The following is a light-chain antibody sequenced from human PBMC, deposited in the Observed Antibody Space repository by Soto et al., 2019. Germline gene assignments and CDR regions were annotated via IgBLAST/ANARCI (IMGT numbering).Light chain of an antibody. V-gene: IGLV2-14*03. Sequence: QSVLTQPASVSGSPGQSITISCTGTSSDIGAYNFVSWYQQHPGKAPKLMLYDVNIRPSGVSNRFSGSKSGNTASLTISGLQAEDEADYYCTSWGTSTTMIFGGGTKLTVL. J-gene: IGLJ2*01. CDR1: SSDIGAYNF. CDR2: DVN. CDR3: TSWGTSTTMI.